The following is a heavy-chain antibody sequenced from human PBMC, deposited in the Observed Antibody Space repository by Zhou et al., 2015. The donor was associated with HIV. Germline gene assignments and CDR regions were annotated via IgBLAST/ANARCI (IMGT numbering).Heavy chain of an antibody. CDR1: GGTFSTYG. J-gene: IGHJ4*02. Sequence: LVQSGTEVRKPGSSVKVSCRATGGTFSTYGVSWVRKAPGQGLEWMGGIIPVLGTTHYAQRFQGRVSITADRSTSTAYVELRSLRSEDTAVYYCAVHDYGDNLWDYWGQGTLVTVSS. D-gene: IGHD4-17*01. V-gene: IGHV1-69*06. CDR3: AVHDYGDNLWDY. CDR2: IIPVLGTT.